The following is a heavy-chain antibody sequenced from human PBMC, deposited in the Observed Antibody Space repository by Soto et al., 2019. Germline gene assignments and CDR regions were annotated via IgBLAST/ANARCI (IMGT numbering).Heavy chain of an antibody. D-gene: IGHD6-13*01. CDR2: ISYDGTKN. V-gene: IGHV3-30-3*01. CDR3: WSTSKWGGSWPHYYYGMDV. Sequence: QVQLVESGGGVVQPGRSRRLSCAASGFTFRSYAMHWVRQAPGKGLGWVAVISYDGTKNYFADSVKGRFPISRDNSKTTLSLQMHTLSAEDTAVSYCWSTSKWGGSWPHYYYGMDVWGQGSTVTVSS. J-gene: IGHJ6*02. CDR1: GFTFRSYA.